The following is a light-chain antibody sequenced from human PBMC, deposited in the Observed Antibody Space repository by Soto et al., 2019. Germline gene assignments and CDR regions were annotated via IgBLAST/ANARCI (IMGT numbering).Light chain of an antibody. CDR3: QKYNSAPWT. Sequence: DLQMTQSPSSLSASVGDRVTITCRASRGISNYLAWYQQKPGTVPKLLISAASTLQTGVPSRFSGGGSGTDFTLTISSLQPEDVATYYCQKYNSAPWTFGQGTKVDIK. J-gene: IGKJ1*01. CDR1: RGISNY. CDR2: AAS. V-gene: IGKV1-27*01.